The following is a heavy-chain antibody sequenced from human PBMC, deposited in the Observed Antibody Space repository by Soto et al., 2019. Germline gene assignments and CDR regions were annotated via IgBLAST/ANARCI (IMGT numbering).Heavy chain of an antibody. CDR2: IKHSGST. J-gene: IGHJ6*02. V-gene: IGHV4-34*01. CDR1: GGSFSGYY. D-gene: IGHD2-15*01. Sequence: QVQLQQWGAGLLKPSETLSLTCAVYGGSFSGYYWSWIRQPPGKGLEWIGEIKHSGSTNYNPSLKSRVTISVVTSKNQFSLKLSSVTAADTAVYYCARGPWGVVVVADNYYYYGMDVWGQGTTVTVSS. CDR3: ARGPWGVVVVADNYYYYGMDV.